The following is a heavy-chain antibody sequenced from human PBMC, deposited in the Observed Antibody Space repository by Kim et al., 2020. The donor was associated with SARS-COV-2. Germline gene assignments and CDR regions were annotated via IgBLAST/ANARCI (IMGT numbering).Heavy chain of an antibody. CDR2: ISGSGGST. D-gene: IGHD3-10*01. Sequence: GGSLRLSCAASGFTFSSYAMSWVRQAPGKGLEWVSAISGSGGSTYYADSVKGRFTISRDNSKNTLYLQMNSLRAEDTAVYYCAKDPYYYGSGSYQDMDVWGQGTTVTVSS. CDR3: AKDPYYYGSGSYQDMDV. J-gene: IGHJ6*02. V-gene: IGHV3-23*01. CDR1: GFTFSSYA.